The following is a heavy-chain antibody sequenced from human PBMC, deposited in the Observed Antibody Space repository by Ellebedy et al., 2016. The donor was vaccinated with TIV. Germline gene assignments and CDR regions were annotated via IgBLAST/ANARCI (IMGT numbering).Heavy chain of an antibody. CDR2: NSNSGIA. V-gene: IGHV4-59*08. Sequence: MPSETLSLTCTVSGGSISSYYWRWFRQPPGKGLEWIGYNSNSGIANYNPYLRSRVTISVDTSKNQFSLKLTSVTAADTAVYYCARLPPGHIYGYFDLWGQGTLVTVSS. CDR1: GGSISSYY. CDR3: ARLPPGHIYGYFDL. J-gene: IGHJ4*02. D-gene: IGHD3-3*02.